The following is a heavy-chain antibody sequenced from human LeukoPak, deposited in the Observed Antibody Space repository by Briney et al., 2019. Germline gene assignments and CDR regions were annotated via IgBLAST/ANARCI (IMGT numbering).Heavy chain of an antibody. CDR2: ISWDSCNA. D-gene: IGHD1-7*01. CDR3: IKDMGFELLTHAFHI. CDR1: IFVHYFFA. Sequence: GGSVSLLCVGCIFVHYFFAVLWLRHVRGKGLECVSSISWDSCNAACADCVKGLYNISRDNARNSLYLHMNSVRREDTAFFYRIKDMGFELLTHAFHIWGQGTLVTVSS. V-gene: IGHV3-9*01. J-gene: IGHJ3*02.